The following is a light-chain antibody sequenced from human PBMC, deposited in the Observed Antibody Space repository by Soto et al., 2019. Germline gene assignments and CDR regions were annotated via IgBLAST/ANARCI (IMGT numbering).Light chain of an antibody. CDR2: GAS. V-gene: IGKV3-20*01. J-gene: IGKJ4*01. CDR1: QSVSSSY. Sequence: EIVLTQSPGTLSLSPGERATLSCRASQSVSSSYLAWYQQKPGQAPRLLIYGASSRATGIPDRFSGSGSGTDFTLTISRLEPEDFALYYCQQYGSVLTFGGGTKVEIK. CDR3: QQYGSVLT.